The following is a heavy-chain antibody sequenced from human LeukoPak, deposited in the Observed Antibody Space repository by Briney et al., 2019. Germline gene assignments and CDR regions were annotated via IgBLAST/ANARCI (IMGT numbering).Heavy chain of an antibody. D-gene: IGHD3-3*01. CDR2: IYHSGST. J-gene: IGHJ5*02. V-gene: IGHV4-38-2*02. Sequence: SETLSLTCTVSGYSISSGYYWGWIRQPPGKGLEWIGSIYHSGSTYYNPSLKSRVTISVDTSKNQFSLKLSSVTAADTAVYYCARFTILGWFDPWGQGTLVTVSP. CDR1: GYSISSGYY. CDR3: ARFTILGWFDP.